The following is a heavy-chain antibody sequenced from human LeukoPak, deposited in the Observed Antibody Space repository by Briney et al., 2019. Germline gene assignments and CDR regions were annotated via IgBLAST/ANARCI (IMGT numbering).Heavy chain of an antibody. Sequence: PSETLSLTCTVSGGSISSYFWTWIRQPAGKGLEWIGRIYSSGSTNYNPSLKSRVTMLVDTSKNQFSLKLSSVTAADTALYYCATDVGYSYGSFDYWGQGTLVTVSS. V-gene: IGHV4-4*07. J-gene: IGHJ4*02. CDR1: GGSISSYF. D-gene: IGHD5-18*01. CDR2: IYSSGST. CDR3: ATDVGYSYGSFDY.